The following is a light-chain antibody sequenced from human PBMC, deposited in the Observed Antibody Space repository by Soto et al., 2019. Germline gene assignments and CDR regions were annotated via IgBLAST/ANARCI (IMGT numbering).Light chain of an antibody. CDR3: QQYGSSPPRLT. V-gene: IGKV3-20*01. CDR2: GAS. J-gene: IGKJ4*01. Sequence: EIVMTQSPVTLSVSPGERVTLSCRASQSVSSYLAWYQQKPGQPPRLLIYGASTRATGIPARFSGSGSGTDFTLNISRLEPEDFAVYYCQQYGSSPPRLTFGGGTKVDIK. CDR1: QSVSSY.